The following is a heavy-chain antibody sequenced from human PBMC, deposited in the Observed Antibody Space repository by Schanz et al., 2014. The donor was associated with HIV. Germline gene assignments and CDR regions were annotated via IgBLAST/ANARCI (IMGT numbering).Heavy chain of an antibody. J-gene: IGHJ4*02. D-gene: IGHD2-15*01. Sequence: QVQLQESGPGLVKPSETLSLTCTVSGGSVSSGSYYWSWIRQPPGKGLEWIGYISHSGITYYSPSLKSRVIISIGRSSNQFSLKLSSVPAADTAVYYCARVTVVEALYYFDYWGQGTLVTVSS. V-gene: IGHV4-61*01. CDR2: ISHSGIT. CDR1: GGSVSSGSYY. CDR3: ARVTVVEALYYFDY.